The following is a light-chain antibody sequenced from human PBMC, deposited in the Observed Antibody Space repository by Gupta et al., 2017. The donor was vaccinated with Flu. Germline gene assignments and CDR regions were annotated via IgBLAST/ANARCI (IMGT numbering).Light chain of an antibody. Sequence: QSALTQPASVSGSPGQSITISCTGTSSDVGGYNYVSWYQQHPGKAPKLMIYEVSNRPSGVSNRFSGSKSGNTASLTISGLQAEDEADYYCRSYKSSSTLVFGGGTQLTVL. CDR3: RSYKSSSTLV. CDR1: SSDVGGYNY. J-gene: IGLJ2*01. V-gene: IGLV2-14*01. CDR2: EVS.